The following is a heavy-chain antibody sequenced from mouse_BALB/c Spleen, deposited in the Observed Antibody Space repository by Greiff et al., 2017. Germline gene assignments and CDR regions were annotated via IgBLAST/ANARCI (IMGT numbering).Heavy chain of an antibody. CDR1: GYTFTSYW. CDR2: INPSNGRT. V-gene: IGHV1S81*02. J-gene: IGHJ4*01. CDR3: ARGGDLYAMDY. Sequence: QVQLQQPGAELVKPGASVKLSCKASGYTFTSYWMHWVKQRPGQGLEWIGEINPSNGRTNYNEKFKSKATLAGDKSSSTAYMQLSSLTSEDSAVYYCARGGDLYAMDYWGQGTSVTVSS.